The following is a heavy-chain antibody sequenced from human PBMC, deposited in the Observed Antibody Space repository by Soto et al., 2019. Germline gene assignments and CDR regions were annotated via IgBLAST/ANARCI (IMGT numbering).Heavy chain of an antibody. V-gene: IGHV3-64D*06. J-gene: IGHJ6*02. CDR1: GFTFSSYA. CDR3: VKDSPRYNWNAAISDGMDV. Sequence: PVGSLRLSCSASGFTFSSYAMHWVRQAPGKGLEYVSAISSNGGSTYYADSVKGRFTISRDNSKNTLYLQMSSLRAEDTAVYYCVKDSPRYNWNAAISDGMDVWGQGATLTVSS. CDR2: ISSNGGST. D-gene: IGHD1-1*01.